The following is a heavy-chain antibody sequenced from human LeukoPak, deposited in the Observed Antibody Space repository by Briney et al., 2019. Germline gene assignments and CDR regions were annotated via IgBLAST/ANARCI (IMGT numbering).Heavy chain of an antibody. CDR3: ARELYYYDSSGLDI. CDR2: INWNGGST. V-gene: IGHV3-20*04. CDR1: GSTFDDYG. D-gene: IGHD3-22*01. Sequence: SGGSLRLSCAASGSTFDDYGMSWVRQAPGKGLEWVSGINWNGGSTGYADSVKGRFTISRDNAKNSLYLQMNSLRAEDTALYYCARELYYYDSSGLDIWGQGTMVTVSS. J-gene: IGHJ3*02.